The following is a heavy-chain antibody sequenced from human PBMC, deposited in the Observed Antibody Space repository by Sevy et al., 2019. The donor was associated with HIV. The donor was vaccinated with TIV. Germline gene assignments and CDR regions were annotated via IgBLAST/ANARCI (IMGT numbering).Heavy chain of an antibody. D-gene: IGHD6-6*01. CDR3: ARDANEYTSSSVWFDH. Sequence: SETLSLTCTVSGGSISSGNYYWHWIRQPPGKGLEWIGYISYTGNTYYDPSLKSPVTISVDTSNNQFSLRLTSVTAADTAVYYCARDANEYTSSSVWFDHWGQGTLVTVSS. J-gene: IGHJ5*02. CDR2: ISYTGNT. V-gene: IGHV4-30-4*01. CDR1: GGSISSGNYY.